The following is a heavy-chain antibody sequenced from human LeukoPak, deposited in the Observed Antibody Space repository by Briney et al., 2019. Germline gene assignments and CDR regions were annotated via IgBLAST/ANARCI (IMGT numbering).Heavy chain of an antibody. J-gene: IGHJ3*02. CDR3: ARGLHYYDSLDAFDI. V-gene: IGHV1-18*01. CDR2: ISAYNGNT. CDR1: GYTFTSYG. D-gene: IGHD3-22*01. Sequence: ASVKVSCKASGYTFTSYGISWVRQAPGQGLEWMGWISAYNGNTNYAQKLQGRVTMTTDTSTSTAYMELRSLRSDDTAVYYCARGLHYYDSLDAFDIWGQGTMVTVSS.